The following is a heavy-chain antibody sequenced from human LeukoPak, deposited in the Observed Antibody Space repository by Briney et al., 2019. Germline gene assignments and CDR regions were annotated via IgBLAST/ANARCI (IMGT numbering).Heavy chain of an antibody. CDR2: ISYEGSNK. Sequence: GRSLRLSCGACGFTLRSYAMHWVRQAPGKGLEWVAVISYEGSNKYYADSVKGRFTISRDHAKNTLYLQMNSLRAEDTAVYYCARDRTSICNTGRTYCYYGMDVWGQGTTVTVSS. D-gene: IGHD3-9*01. V-gene: IGHV3-30*14. CDR1: GFTLRSYA. CDR3: ARDRTSICNTGRTYCYYGMDV. J-gene: IGHJ6*02.